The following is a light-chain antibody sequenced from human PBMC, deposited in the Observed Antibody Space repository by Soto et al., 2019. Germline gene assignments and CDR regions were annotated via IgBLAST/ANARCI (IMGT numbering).Light chain of an antibody. CDR2: EVS. J-gene: IGLJ1*01. Sequence: QSALTQPASVSGSPGQSITISCTGTSSDVGGYNYASCFQQHPGKAPKLMIFEVSDRPSGISNRFSGSKSGNTASLTISGLQAEDEADYYCSSYSSSSTLYVFGTGTKLTVL. CDR1: SSDVGGYNY. CDR3: SSYSSSSTLYV. V-gene: IGLV2-14*01.